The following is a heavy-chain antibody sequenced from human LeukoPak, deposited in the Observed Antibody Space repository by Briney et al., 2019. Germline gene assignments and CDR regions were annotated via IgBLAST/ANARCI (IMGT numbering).Heavy chain of an antibody. CDR1: GGSISSSDYY. J-gene: IGHJ5*02. CDR3: ARERGGYCSGGSCYWFDP. CDR2: IYYSGST. V-gene: IGHV4-30-4*01. Sequence: SETLSLTCTVSGGSISSSDYYWSWIRQPPGKGLEWIGYIYYSGSTYYNPSLKSRVTISVDTSKNQFSLKLSSVTAADTAVYYCARERGGYCSGGSCYWFDPWGQGTLVTVSS. D-gene: IGHD2-15*01.